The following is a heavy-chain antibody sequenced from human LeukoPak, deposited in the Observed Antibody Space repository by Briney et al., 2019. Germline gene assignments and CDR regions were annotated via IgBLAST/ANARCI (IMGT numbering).Heavy chain of an antibody. CDR2: ISSTGAYK. J-gene: IGHJ4*02. CDR3: ARGAPYYYDSSGYYFPL. Sequence: PGGSLRLSCEASGFVFSNFGVLWVRQAPGKGLEWVSSISSTGAYKYYADSVRGRFTISRDDAKKSLYLQMDSLRAEDTAVYYCARGAPYYYDSSGYYFPLWGQGTLVTVSS. V-gene: IGHV3-21*04. D-gene: IGHD3-22*01. CDR1: GFVFSNFG.